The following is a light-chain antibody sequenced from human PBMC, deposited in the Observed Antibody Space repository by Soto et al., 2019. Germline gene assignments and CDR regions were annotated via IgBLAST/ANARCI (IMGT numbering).Light chain of an antibody. J-gene: IGKJ3*01. V-gene: IGKV1-27*01. CDR3: QKYNSAPFT. CDR2: AAS. Sequence: DIQMTQSPSSLSASVGDRVTITCRASQGINNYLAWYQQKSGQLPKLLIQAASTLLSGVPSRFSGSKSGTEFTLTISSLQPEDVATYYCQKYNSAPFTFGPGTKVDIK. CDR1: QGINNY.